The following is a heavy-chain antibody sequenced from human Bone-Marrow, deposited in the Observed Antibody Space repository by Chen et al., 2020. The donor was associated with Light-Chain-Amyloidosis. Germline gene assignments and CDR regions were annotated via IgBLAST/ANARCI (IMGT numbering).Heavy chain of an antibody. CDR1: GFTFENYA. Sequence: VHLVESGGGLVQPGRSLRLSCAASGFTFENYAMHWVRQAPGKGLEWVSGISWNSVSIGYADSVKGRFTISRDNAKNSLYLQMNSLRVEDTGIYYCAKGQQLDYYFYGMDVWGQGTTVIVSS. CDR2: ISWNSVSI. CDR3: AKGQQLDYYFYGMDV. J-gene: IGHJ6*02. V-gene: IGHV3-9*01. D-gene: IGHD6-13*01.